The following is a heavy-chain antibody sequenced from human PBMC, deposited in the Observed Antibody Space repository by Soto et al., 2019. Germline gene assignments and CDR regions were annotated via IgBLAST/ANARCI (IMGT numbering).Heavy chain of an antibody. D-gene: IGHD3-22*01. J-gene: IGHJ4*02. Sequence: KSGPTLVNPTQTLTLTCTFSGFSLSTSGVGVGWIRQPPGKALEWLALIYWNDDKRYSPSLKSRLTITKDTSKNQVVLTMTNMDPVDTATYYCAHSLLPSYYDSSGYQYYFDYWGQGTLVTVSS. CDR3: AHSLLPSYYDSSGYQYYFDY. CDR2: IYWNDDK. V-gene: IGHV2-5*01. CDR1: GFSLSTSGVG.